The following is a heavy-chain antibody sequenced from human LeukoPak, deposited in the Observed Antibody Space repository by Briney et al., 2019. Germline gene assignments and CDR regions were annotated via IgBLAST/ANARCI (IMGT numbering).Heavy chain of an antibody. V-gene: IGHV3-23*01. CDR2: ISGSGGST. CDR1: GFTFSSYW. J-gene: IGHJ4*02. CDR3: AKGDTTYSGSSHFDY. Sequence: PGGSLRLSCAASGFTFSSYWMSWVRQAPGKGLEWVSAISGSGGSTYYANSVKGRFTISRDNSKNTLYLQMNSLRAEDTAVYYCAKGDTTYSGSSHFDYWGQGTLVTVSS. D-gene: IGHD1-26*01.